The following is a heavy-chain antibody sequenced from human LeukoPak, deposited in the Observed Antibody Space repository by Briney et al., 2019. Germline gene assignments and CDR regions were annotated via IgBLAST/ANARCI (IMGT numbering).Heavy chain of an antibody. J-gene: IGHJ4*02. CDR1: GGSISSGDYY. D-gene: IGHD3-10*01. CDR3: ARESLWFGEFRY. Sequence: ASETLSLTCTVSGGSISSGDYYWSWIRQPPGKGLEWIGYIYYSGSTYYNPSLKSRVTISVDTSKNQFSLKLSSVTAADTAVYYCARESLWFGEFRYWGQGTLVTVSS. V-gene: IGHV4-30-4*01. CDR2: IYYSGST.